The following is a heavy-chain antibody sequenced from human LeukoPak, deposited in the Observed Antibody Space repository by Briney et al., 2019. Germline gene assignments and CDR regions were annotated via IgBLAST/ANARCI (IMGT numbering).Heavy chain of an antibody. V-gene: IGHV1-2*02. Sequence: GASVKVSCKASGYTFTGYCMHWVRQAPGQGLECMGWINPNSGGTNYAQKFQGKVTMTRDTSISTAYLELSNLSSDDTAVYYCARTGDGSFDYWGQGTLVTVSS. CDR1: GYTFTGYC. CDR2: INPNSGGT. J-gene: IGHJ4*02. CDR3: ARTGDGSFDY. D-gene: IGHD2-15*01.